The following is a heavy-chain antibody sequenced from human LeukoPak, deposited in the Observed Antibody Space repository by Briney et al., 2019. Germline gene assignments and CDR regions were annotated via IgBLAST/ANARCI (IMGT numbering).Heavy chain of an antibody. Sequence: GGSLRLSCAASGFTSSSYAMSWVRQAPGKGLEWVSAISGSGGTTYYADSVKGRFTISRDNFKNTLFLQMNSLRAEDTAVYYCAKADTYGALWGQGTLVTVSS. CDR2: ISGSGGTT. CDR3: AKADTYGAL. V-gene: IGHV3-23*01. D-gene: IGHD5-18*01. J-gene: IGHJ1*01. CDR1: GFTSSSYA.